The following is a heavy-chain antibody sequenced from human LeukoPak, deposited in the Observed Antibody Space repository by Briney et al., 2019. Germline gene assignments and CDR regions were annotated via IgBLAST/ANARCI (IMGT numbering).Heavy chain of an antibody. Sequence: PGGSLRLSCAASGFTFSSYSMNWVRKAPGKGLEWISYISSSGSTINYADSVKGRFTISRDSAKDSLYLQMNSLRDEDTAVYYCARDRDSGDYTAAPGDYWGQGTLVTVSS. D-gene: IGHD4-17*01. CDR1: GFTFSSYS. V-gene: IGHV3-48*02. J-gene: IGHJ4*02. CDR2: ISSSGSTI. CDR3: ARDRDSGDYTAAPGDY.